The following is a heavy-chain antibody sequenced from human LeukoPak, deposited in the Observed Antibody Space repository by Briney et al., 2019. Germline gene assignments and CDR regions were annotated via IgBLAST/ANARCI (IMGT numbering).Heavy chain of an antibody. Sequence: SETLSLTCTVPGGSISSYYWSWIRQPPGKGLEWIGYIYYSGSTNYNPSLKSRVTISVDTSKNQFCLKLSSVAAADTAVYYCASGGGGGCGWADFDYWGQGTLVTVSS. CDR2: IYYSGST. CDR3: ASGGGGGCGWADFDY. V-gene: IGHV4-59*01. CDR1: GGSISSYY. D-gene: IGHD6-19*01. J-gene: IGHJ4*02.